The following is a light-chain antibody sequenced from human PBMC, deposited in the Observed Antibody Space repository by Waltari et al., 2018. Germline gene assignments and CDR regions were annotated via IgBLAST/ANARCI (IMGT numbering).Light chain of an antibody. CDR1: TSNVGKNH. CDR2: RNR. V-gene: IGLV1-47*01. CDR3: ITWDDSLGGYYV. J-gene: IGLJ1*01. Sequence: QSVLTQAPSVSGTLGQSVAISCSGATSNVGKNHVYWYQQLPGTAPKLIIYRNRQRPSGVPDRFSASKSDTSASLTISGLRSEDEADYYCITWDDSLGGYYVFGTGTTVTVL.